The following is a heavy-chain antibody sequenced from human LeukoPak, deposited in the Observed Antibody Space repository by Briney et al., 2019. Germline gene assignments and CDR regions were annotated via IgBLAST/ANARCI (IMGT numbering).Heavy chain of an antibody. CDR2: IYTSGST. V-gene: IGHV4-4*07. Sequence: SETLSRTCTVSGGSISSYYWSWIRQPAGKGLEWVGRIYTSGSTNYNPSLKSRVTMSVDTSKNQFSLKLSSVTAADTAVYYCARESLGISREDYYYYYMDVWGKGTTVTVSS. D-gene: IGHD3-16*01. J-gene: IGHJ6*03. CDR1: GGSISSYY. CDR3: ARESLGISREDYYYYYMDV.